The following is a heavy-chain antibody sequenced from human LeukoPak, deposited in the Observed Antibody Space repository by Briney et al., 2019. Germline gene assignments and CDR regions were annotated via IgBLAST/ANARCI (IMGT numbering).Heavy chain of an antibody. V-gene: IGHV3-23*01. Sequence: GGSLTLSCAASGFTFSNYAMSWVRQAPGKGLEWVSAISGSGRSTYHADSVKGRFTISRDNSKNTLYLQMNSLRAEDTAVYYCATRGDSPQWYFDLWGRGTLVTVSS. CDR2: ISGSGRST. D-gene: IGHD2-21*01. CDR3: ATRGDSPQWYFDL. J-gene: IGHJ2*01. CDR1: GFTFSNYA.